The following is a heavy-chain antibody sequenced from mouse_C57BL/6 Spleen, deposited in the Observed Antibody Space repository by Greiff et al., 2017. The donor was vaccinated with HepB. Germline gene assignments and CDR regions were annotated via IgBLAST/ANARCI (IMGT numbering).Heavy chain of an antibody. CDR3: ARGPERARDY. J-gene: IGHJ4*01. V-gene: IGHV1-52*01. Sequence: QVQLQQPGAELVRPGSSVKLSCKASGYTFTSYWMHWVKQRPIQGLEWIGNIDPSDSETHYNQKFKDKATLTVDKSSSTAYMQLSSLTSEDSAVYYWARGPERARDYWGQGTTVTVSS. D-gene: IGHD3-2*02. CDR1: GYTFTSYW. CDR2: IDPSDSET.